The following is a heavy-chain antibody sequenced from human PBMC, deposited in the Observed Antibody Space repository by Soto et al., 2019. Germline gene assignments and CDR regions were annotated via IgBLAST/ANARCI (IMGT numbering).Heavy chain of an antibody. D-gene: IGHD1-20*01. Sequence: LRLSCAASGFTFSSYAMSWVRQAPGKGLEWVSAISGSGGSTYYADSVKGRFTISRDNSKNTLYLQTNSLRAEDTAVYYCAKDRAITGMKPENYYFDYWGQGTLVTVSS. CDR3: AKDRAITGMKPENYYFDY. CDR2: ISGSGGST. J-gene: IGHJ4*02. V-gene: IGHV3-23*01. CDR1: GFTFSSYA.